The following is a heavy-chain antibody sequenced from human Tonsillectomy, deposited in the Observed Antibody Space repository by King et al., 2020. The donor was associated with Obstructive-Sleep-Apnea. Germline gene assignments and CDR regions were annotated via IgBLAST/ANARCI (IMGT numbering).Heavy chain of an antibody. CDR3: ARELLWFGESLGGMDV. D-gene: IGHD3-10*01. J-gene: IGHJ6*02. V-gene: IGHV4-31*03. Sequence: VQLQESGPGLVKPSQTLSLTCTVSGGSISSGGYYWRWIRQHPGKGLEWIGYIYYSGSTYYNPSLKSRVTISVDTSKNQFSLKLSSVTAADTAVYYCARELLWFGESLGGMDVWGQGTTVTVSS. CDR2: IYYSGST. CDR1: GGSISSGGYY.